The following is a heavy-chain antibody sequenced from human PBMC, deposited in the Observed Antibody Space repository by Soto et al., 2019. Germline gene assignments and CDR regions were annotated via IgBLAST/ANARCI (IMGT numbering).Heavy chain of an antibody. Sequence: GGSLRLSCAASGFTFSSYWMSWVRQAPGKGLEWVANIKQDGSEKYYVDSEKGRYTISRDNAKNSLYLQMNSLRAEDTAVYYCARRTCSGGSCYSPWGQGTLVTVSS. D-gene: IGHD2-15*01. CDR1: GFTFSSYW. CDR3: ARRTCSGGSCYSP. J-gene: IGHJ5*02. V-gene: IGHV3-7*01. CDR2: IKQDGSEK.